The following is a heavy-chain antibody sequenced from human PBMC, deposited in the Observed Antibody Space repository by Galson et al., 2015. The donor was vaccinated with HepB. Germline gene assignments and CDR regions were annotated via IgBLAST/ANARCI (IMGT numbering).Heavy chain of an antibody. CDR3: ARSPVGNRMVRGVIDYFDY. Sequence: SLRLSCAASGFTFGDYYMSWIRQAPGKGLEWVSYISSSSSYTNYADSVKGRFTISRDNAKNSLYLQMNSLRAEDTAVYYCARSPVGNRMVRGVIDYFDYWGQGTLVTVSS. CDR2: ISSSSSYT. D-gene: IGHD3-10*01. V-gene: IGHV3-11*06. J-gene: IGHJ4*02. CDR1: GFTFGDYY.